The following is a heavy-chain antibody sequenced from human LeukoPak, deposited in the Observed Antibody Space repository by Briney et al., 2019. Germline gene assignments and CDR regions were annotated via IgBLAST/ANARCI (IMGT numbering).Heavy chain of an antibody. CDR3: ARNISTVANGPRYNWFDP. CDR2: IYYSGST. CDR1: GGSITNTSSY. V-gene: IGHV4-39*01. Sequence: SEILSLTCIVSGGSITNTSSYWDWIRQSPGKGLEWIGTIYYSGSTDYNPSLKSRVTMSVETSKNQFSLKLSSVTAADTAVYYCARNISTVANGPRYNWFDPWGQGTLVTVSS. J-gene: IGHJ5*02. D-gene: IGHD4-11*01.